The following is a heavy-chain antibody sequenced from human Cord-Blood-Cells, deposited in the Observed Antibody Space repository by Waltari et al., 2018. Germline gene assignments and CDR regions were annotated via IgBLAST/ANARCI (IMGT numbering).Heavy chain of an antibody. D-gene: IGHD3-22*01. CDR1: GYSISSGYY. CDR3: ARGLGLVSEVFDY. CDR2: IYHSGST. V-gene: IGHV4-38-2*01. J-gene: IGHJ4*02. Sequence: QVQLQESGPGLVKPSETLSLTCAVSGYSISSGYYWGWIRQPPGKGLEWIGSIYHSGSTDYNPSLKSRVTISVDTSKNQFSLKLSSVTAADTAVYYCARGLGLVSEVFDYWGQGTLVTVSS.